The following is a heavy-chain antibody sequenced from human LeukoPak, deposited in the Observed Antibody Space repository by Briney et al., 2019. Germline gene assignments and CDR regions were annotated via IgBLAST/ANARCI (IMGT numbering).Heavy chain of an antibody. CDR1: GYTLTELS. Sequence: ASVKVSCKVSGYTLTELSMHWVRQAPGKGLEWMGGFDPEDGETIYAQKFQGRVTMTEDTSTDTAYMELSSLRSEDTAVYYCATLQYDFWSGPSRRSFDYWGQGTLVPVSS. V-gene: IGHV1-24*01. CDR3: ATLQYDFWSGPSRRSFDY. D-gene: IGHD3-3*01. CDR2: FDPEDGET. J-gene: IGHJ4*02.